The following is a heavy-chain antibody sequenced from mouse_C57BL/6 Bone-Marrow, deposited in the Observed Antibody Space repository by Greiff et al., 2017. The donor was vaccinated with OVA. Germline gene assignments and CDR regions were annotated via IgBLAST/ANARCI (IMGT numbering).Heavy chain of an antibody. CDR1: GYTFTSYW. J-gene: IGHJ4*01. V-gene: IGHV1-64*01. CDR2: IHPNSGST. D-gene: IGHD1-1*01. Sequence: QVQLQQPGAELVKPGASVKLSCKASGYTFTSYWMHWVKQRPGQGLEWIGMIHPNSGSTNYNEKFKSKATLTVDKSSSTAYMQLSSLTSEDSAVYYCAGYYGRCWDGAMDYWGQGTSVTVSS. CDR3: AGYYGRCWDGAMDY.